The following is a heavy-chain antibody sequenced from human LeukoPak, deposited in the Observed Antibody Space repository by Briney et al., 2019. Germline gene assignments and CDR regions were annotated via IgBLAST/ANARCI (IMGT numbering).Heavy chain of an antibody. CDR3: ARGAPSGWYHDY. J-gene: IGHJ4*02. V-gene: IGHV1-3*01. Sequence: ASVKVSCKASGYTFTSYAMHWVRQAPGQRLEWMGWINAGNGNTKYSQKFQGRVTITRDTSASTAYMELSSLRSEDTAVYYCARGAPSGWYHDYWGQGTLVTVS. CDR1: GYTFTSYA. CDR2: INAGNGNT. D-gene: IGHD6-19*01.